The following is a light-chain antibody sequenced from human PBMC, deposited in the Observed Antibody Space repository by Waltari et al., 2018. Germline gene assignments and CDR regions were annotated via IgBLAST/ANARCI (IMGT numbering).Light chain of an antibody. CDR3: AAWDDSLNGV. CDR2: SNN. Sequence: QSVLTQPPSASGAPGQRVTISCLGSRTNIGTTTVTWYQQLPGTAPKLLIYSNNQRPSGVPDRFSGSKSGTSASLAISGLQSEDEADYYCAAWDDSLNGVFGGGTKLTVL. J-gene: IGLJ3*02. V-gene: IGLV1-44*01. CDR1: RTNIGTTT.